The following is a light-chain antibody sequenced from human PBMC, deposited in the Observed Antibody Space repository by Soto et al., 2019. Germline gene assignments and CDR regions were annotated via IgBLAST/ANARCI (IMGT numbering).Light chain of an antibody. CDR3: QQTSNPRIA. J-gene: IGKJ5*01. CDR2: AAS. Sequence: DMTTTQWRSSLDASVGDRDTIPCRASQSISRYLNWYQQKPGKAPKLLIYAASSLQRGVPSRFSGSGSGTHCTLIISSLQPKRFPTYYIQQTSNPRIAFEQGTRLEIK. CDR1: QSISRY. V-gene: IGKV1-39*01.